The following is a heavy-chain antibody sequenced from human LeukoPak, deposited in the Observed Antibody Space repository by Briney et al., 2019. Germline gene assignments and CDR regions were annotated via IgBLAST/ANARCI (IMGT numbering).Heavy chain of an antibody. CDR3: ARGIFYGGRNQYIWLDL. CDR2: VSHSGSS. D-gene: IGHD4-23*01. V-gene: IGHV4-34*01. CDR1: GGPLRGFF. J-gene: IGHJ5*02. Sequence: PSETLSLTCAVYGGPLRGFFWSWIRQAPGKGLEWIGEVSHSGSSNYNPSLKSRINISLDTSKSQFSLRLTSVTAADTAVYYCARGIFYGGRNQYIWLDLWGQGTLVTVSS.